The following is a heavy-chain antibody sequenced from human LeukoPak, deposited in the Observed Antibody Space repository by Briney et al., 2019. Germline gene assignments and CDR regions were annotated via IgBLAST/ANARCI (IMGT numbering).Heavy chain of an antibody. CDR3: ARDLTPHYYDSSGYYYGPTYYYYYYYMDV. CDR1: GYTFTGYY. V-gene: IGHV1-2*02. Sequence: ASVKVSCKAYGYTFTGYYMHWVRQAPGQGLEWMGWINPNSGGTNYAQKFQGRVTMTRDTSISTAYMELSRLRSDDTAVYYCARDLTPHYYDSSGYYYGPTYYYYYYYMDVWGKGTTVTVSS. D-gene: IGHD3-22*01. CDR2: INPNSGGT. J-gene: IGHJ6*03.